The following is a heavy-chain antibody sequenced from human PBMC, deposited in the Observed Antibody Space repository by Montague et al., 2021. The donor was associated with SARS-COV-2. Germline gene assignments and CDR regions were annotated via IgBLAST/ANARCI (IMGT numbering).Heavy chain of an antibody. CDR1: GGSISSSSYY. D-gene: IGHD6-13*01. CDR3: ARVGRQQLVRLSGMDV. Sequence: SETLSLTCTVSGGSISSSSYYWDWIRQPPRKGLEWIGSIYYSGSTYYNPSLKSRVTISVDTSKNQFSLKLSSVTAADTAVYYCARVGRQQLVRLSGMDVWGQGTTVTVSS. V-gene: IGHV4-39*07. CDR2: IYYSGST. J-gene: IGHJ6*02.